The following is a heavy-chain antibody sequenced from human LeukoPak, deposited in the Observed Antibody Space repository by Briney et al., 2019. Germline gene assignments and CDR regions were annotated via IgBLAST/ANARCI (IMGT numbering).Heavy chain of an antibody. D-gene: IGHD5-18*01. CDR1: GFTFSSYC. J-gene: IGHJ6*02. CDR2: ISSSSSTI. CDR3: ARDGDVDTAMVTHYYYGMDV. V-gene: IGHV3-48*02. Sequence: PGGSLRLSCAASGFTFSSYCMNWVRQAPGKGLEGVSYISSSSSTIYYADSVKGRFTISRDNAKNSLYLQMNSLRDEDTAVYYCARDGDVDTAMVTHYYYGMDVWGQGTTVTVSS.